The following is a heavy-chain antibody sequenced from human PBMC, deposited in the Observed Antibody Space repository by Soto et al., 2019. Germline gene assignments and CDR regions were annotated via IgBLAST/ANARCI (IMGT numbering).Heavy chain of an antibody. CDR1: GGTFNNYA. CDR2: IIPMFGT. CDR3: ARPNSDGVTFHNDYGMDV. J-gene: IGHJ6*02. Sequence: QVQLVQSGAEVKRPGSSVKVSCEASGGTFNNYAITWVRQAPGQGLEWMGGIIPMFGTNYAPKFQDRVTSAAEESTGTAYMGLSGLKSEDTAVYFCARPNSDGVTFHNDYGMDVWGQGTMVTVSS. V-gene: IGHV1-69*01. D-gene: IGHD2-8*01.